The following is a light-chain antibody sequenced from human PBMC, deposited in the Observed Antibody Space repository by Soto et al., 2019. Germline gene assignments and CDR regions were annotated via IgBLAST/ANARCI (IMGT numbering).Light chain of an antibody. J-gene: IGKJ1*01. CDR1: QSISRW. V-gene: IGKV1-5*03. Sequence: DVQMTQSPSTLSASVGDRVTITCRASQSISRWLAWYQQKPGKAPKLLIYETSSLEDGVPSRFTGSGSGTEFSLTITSLQPEDFESYYCQQYKDYWTFGQGTKVDIK. CDR2: ETS. CDR3: QQYKDYWT.